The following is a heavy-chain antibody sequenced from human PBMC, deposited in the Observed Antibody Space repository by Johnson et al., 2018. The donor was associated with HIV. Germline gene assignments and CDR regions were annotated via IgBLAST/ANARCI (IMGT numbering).Heavy chain of an antibody. CDR3: ARRVRGYFDWLPGRGDGFDI. CDR1: GFTFRSYW. J-gene: IGHJ3*02. D-gene: IGHD3-9*01. V-gene: IGHV3-20*04. CDR2: INWNGGRK. Sequence: VQLVESGGGLVQPGGSLRVSCAASGFTFRSYWMSWVRQAPGKGLEWVSDINWNGGRKGYADSLLGRFTVSREHAKNSLYLQMNSLRAEDTALYYCARRVRGYFDWLPGRGDGFDIWGQGTMLTVSS.